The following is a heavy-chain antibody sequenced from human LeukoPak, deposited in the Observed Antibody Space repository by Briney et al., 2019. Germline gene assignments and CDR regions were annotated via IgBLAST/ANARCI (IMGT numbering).Heavy chain of an antibody. V-gene: IGHV3-21*01. CDR3: DLGYYDFWSGYLRYYYYMDV. D-gene: IGHD3-3*01. CDR1: GFTFSYYE. J-gene: IGHJ6*03. CDR2: ISSSSSYI. Sequence: GGSLRLSCAASGFTFSYYEMNWVRQAPGKGLEWVSSISSSSSYIYYADSVKGRFTISRDNAKNSLYLQMNSLRAEDTAVYYCDLGYYDFWSGYLRYYYYMDVWGKGTTVTVSS.